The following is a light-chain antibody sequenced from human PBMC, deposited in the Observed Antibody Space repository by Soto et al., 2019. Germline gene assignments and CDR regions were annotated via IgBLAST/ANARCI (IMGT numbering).Light chain of an antibody. V-gene: IGKV1-9*01. CDR3: QQLNSPIFT. Sequence: IQLTQSPSSLSASVGDRVTITCRASQGISSYLAWYQQNPGKAPKLLIYAASTLQSGVPSRFSGSGSGTDFTLTISSLQPEDFATYYCQQLNSPIFTFGPGTKVDIK. J-gene: IGKJ3*01. CDR1: QGISSY. CDR2: AAS.